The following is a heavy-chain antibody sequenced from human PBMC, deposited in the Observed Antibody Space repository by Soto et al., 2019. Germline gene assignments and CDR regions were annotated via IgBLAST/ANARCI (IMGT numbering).Heavy chain of an antibody. D-gene: IGHD1-1*01. CDR2: INPSGGST. CDR3: ARTGTRVDAFDI. CDR1: GYTFTSYY. Sequence: ASVKFSCKASGYTFTSYYMHWVRQAPGQGLEWMGIINPSGGSTSYAQKFQGRVTMTRDTSTSTVYMELSSLRSEDTAVYYCARTGTRVDAFDIWGQGTMVTVSS. V-gene: IGHV1-46*01. J-gene: IGHJ3*02.